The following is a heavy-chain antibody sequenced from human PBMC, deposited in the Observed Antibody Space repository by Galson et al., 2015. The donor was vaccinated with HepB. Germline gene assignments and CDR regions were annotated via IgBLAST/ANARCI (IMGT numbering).Heavy chain of an antibody. J-gene: IGHJ4*02. Sequence: SVKVSCKASGYRFTGYYVHWVRQAPGQGLEWMGWINPHSGGANYAQKFQGRVTMTSDTSISTAYMELSRLRSDDTAVYYCARVGAKYCSGGSCYSEYYFDYWGQGTLVTVSS. CDR2: INPHSGGA. D-gene: IGHD2-15*01. CDR3: ARVGAKYCSGGSCYSEYYFDY. CDR1: GYRFTGYY. V-gene: IGHV1-2*02.